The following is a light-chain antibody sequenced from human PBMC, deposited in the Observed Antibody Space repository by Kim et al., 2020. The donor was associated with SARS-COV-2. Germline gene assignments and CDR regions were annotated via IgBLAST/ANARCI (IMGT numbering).Light chain of an antibody. J-gene: IGKJ4*01. V-gene: IGKV4-1*01. CDR3: QQYYDNPLT. CDR1: QSILYSPNNKDY. CDR2: WAS. Sequence: DIVMTQSPDSLALSLGERATINCKSSQSILYSPNNKDYLAWYQQKPGQPPTLIIYWASTRASGVPDRFSGGGSGTDFTLTISSLQAEDAAVYYCQQYYDNPLTFGGGTKVDIK.